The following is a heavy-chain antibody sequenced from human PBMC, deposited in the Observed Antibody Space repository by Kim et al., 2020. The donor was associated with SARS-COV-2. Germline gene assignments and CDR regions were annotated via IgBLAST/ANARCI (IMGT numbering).Heavy chain of an antibody. CDR2: INEYATTT. J-gene: IGHJ3*01. Sequence: GGSLRLSCATSGFTFSTYWMFWVRQAPGKGLEWVARINEYATTTGYAASVKGRFTISRDNDKDSVFLDLTSVRVEDTAVYYCARDADSTTAETPGDNFDVWGRGTGVTVS. CDR1: GFTFSTYW. D-gene: IGHD4-17*01. CDR3: ARDADSTTAETPGDNFDV. V-gene: IGHV3-74*01.